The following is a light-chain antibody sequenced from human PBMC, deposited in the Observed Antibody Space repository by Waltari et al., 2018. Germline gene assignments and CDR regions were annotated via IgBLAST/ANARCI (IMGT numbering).Light chain of an antibody. J-gene: IGLJ2*01. CDR2: NND. V-gene: IGLV1-44*01. CDR3: AVWDDTLNGRV. Sequence: QSVVTQPPSASGTPGQRVTISCSGSSSNIGSNAVTWYQLLPGQAPKVLIFNNDHRPSGVPDRFSGSRSGTSASLAISGLQSEDEADYFCAVWDDTLNGRVFGGGTKLTVL. CDR1: SSNIGSNA.